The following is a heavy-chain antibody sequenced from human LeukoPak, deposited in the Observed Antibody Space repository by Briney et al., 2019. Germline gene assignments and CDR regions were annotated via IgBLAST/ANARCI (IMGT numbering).Heavy chain of an antibody. CDR3: ASPVYSEMDV. CDR2: IIPIFGTA. V-gene: IGHV1-69*13. J-gene: IGHJ6*02. CDR1: GYTFTGYY. D-gene: IGHD2-21*01. Sequence: SVKVSCKASGYTFTGYYMHWVRQAPGQGLEWMGGIIPIFGTANYAQKFQGRVTITADESTSTAYMELSSLRSEDTAVYYCASPVYSEMDVWGQGTTVTVSS.